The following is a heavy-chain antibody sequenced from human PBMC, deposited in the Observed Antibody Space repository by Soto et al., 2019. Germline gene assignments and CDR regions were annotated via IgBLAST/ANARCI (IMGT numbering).Heavy chain of an antibody. Sequence: PGGSLRLSCAASGFTFSRYSMNWVRQAPGKGLEWVSSVSSSSSHIYYADSVKGRFTISRDNSKNTLYLQMNSLRAEDTAVYYCARDLVPMTVGMNVWGQGTTVTVSS. CDR3: ARDLVPMTVGMNV. CDR2: VSSSSSHI. CDR1: GFTFSRYS. D-gene: IGHD3-22*01. J-gene: IGHJ6*02. V-gene: IGHV3-21*01.